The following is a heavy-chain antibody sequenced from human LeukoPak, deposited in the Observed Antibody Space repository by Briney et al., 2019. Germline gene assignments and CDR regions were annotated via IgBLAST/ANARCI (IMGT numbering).Heavy chain of an antibody. D-gene: IGHD2-15*01. Sequence: PGGSLRLSCAASGLTFNNYWLHWVRQPPGEGLVWVSCITTDESSTHYAASVNGRFTISRDNAKSTVYLQMNSLTPEETAVYYCARDGGTSTPFDYWGQGTMVTVSS. V-gene: IGHV3-74*01. CDR2: ITTDESST. CDR1: GLTFNNYW. J-gene: IGHJ4*02. CDR3: ARDGGTSTPFDY.